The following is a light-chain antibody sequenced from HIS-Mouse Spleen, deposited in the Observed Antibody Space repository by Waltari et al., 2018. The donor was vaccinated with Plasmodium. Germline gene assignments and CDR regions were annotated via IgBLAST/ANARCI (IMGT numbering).Light chain of an antibody. CDR2: EDS. CDR3: YSTDSSGNHRV. J-gene: IGLJ3*02. Sequence: SYELTQPPSVSVSPGQTARITCSGDALPKKSASWYQQKSGQAPVLVTYEDSKRPSGIPERFSVSSSGTMATLTISGAQVEDEADYYWYSTDSSGNHRVFGGGTKLTVL. CDR1: ALPKKS. V-gene: IGLV3-10*01.